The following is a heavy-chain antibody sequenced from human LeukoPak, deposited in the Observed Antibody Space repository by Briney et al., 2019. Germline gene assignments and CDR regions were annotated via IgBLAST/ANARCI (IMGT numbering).Heavy chain of an antibody. Sequence: GGSLRLSCAASGFTFSSYEMNWVRQAPGKGLEWVSYISSSGSTIYYADSVKGRFTISRDNAKNSLYLQMNSLRAEDTAVYYCARGMKGSYEGNPLDYWGRGTLVTVSS. CDR3: ARGMKGSYEGNPLDY. CDR1: GFTFSSYE. CDR2: ISSSGSTI. V-gene: IGHV3-48*03. D-gene: IGHD3-16*01. J-gene: IGHJ4*02.